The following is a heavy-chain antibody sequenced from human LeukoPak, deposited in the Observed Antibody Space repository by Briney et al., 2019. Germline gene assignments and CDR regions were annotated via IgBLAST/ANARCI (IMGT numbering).Heavy chain of an antibody. CDR3: ARITSGGTGYDY. J-gene: IGHJ4*02. V-gene: IGHV4-61*02. Sequence: PSEALSLTCTVSGGSISSGSYYWSWIRQPAGKGLEWIGRIYTSGSTNYNPSLKSRVTISVDTSKNQFSLKLSSVTAADTAVYYCARITSGGTGYDYWGQGTLVTVSS. D-gene: IGHD3/OR15-3a*01. CDR1: GGSISSGSYY. CDR2: IYTSGST.